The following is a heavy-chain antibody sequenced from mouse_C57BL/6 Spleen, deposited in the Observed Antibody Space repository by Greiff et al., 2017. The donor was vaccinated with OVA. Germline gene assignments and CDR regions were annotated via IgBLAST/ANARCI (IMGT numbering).Heavy chain of an antibody. V-gene: IGHV1-20*01. Sequence: EVQLQQSGPELVKPGDSVKISCKASGYSFTGYFMNWVMQSHGKSLEWIGRINPYNGDTFYNQKFKGKATLTVDKSSSTAHMELRSLTSEDSAVYYCATSPEDYWYFDVWGTGTTVTVSS. CDR2: INPYNGDT. CDR1: GYSFTGYF. CDR3: ATSPEDYWYFDV. J-gene: IGHJ1*03.